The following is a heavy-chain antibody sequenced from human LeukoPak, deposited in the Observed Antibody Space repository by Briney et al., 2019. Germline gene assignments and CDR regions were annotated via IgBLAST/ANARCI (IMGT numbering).Heavy chain of an antibody. V-gene: IGHV3-72*01. CDR3: VRGYHSFDV. CDR2: SRNKAKGYTT. D-gene: IGHD1-26*01. CDR1: GFTFSDHY. J-gene: IGHJ6*02. Sequence: GGSLRLSCAVSGFTFSDHYMDWVRQAPGKGLEWVGRSRNKAKGYTTEYAASVKGRFTVSRDESKNSPYLQTNSPKTEDTAVYYCVRGYHSFDVWGQGTTVTVSS.